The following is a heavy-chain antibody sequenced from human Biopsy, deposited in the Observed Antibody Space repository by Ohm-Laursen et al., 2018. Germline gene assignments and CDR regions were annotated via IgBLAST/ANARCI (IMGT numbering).Heavy chain of an antibody. J-gene: IGHJ5*02. D-gene: IGHD2-21*02. CDR1: GYTFTDDQ. CDR2: VNPKKGDT. Sequence: SVKVSCKTTGYTFTDDQIHWVREAPGQGLEWMGLVNPKKGDTRYAQKFQGRVTMTSDVSVATAYMELTGLTSDDPAVYFCSREQHYYSAWGQGTLVTVSS. V-gene: IGHV1-2*06. CDR3: SREQHYYSA.